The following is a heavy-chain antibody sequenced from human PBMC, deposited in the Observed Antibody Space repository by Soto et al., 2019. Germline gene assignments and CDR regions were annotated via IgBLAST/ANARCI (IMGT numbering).Heavy chain of an antibody. CDR3: ARDLDDAFDI. Sequence: QVQLVQSGAEVKKPGASVKVSCKASGYTFTIYYIHWLRQAPGQGLEWMGIINPSGGSTGYAQKFQGRVTMTRDTSTSTVAMELSSLRSEDTAVYYCARDLDDAFDIWGQGTMVTVSS. D-gene: IGHD1-1*01. CDR1: GYTFTIYY. V-gene: IGHV1-46*03. CDR2: INPSGGST. J-gene: IGHJ3*02.